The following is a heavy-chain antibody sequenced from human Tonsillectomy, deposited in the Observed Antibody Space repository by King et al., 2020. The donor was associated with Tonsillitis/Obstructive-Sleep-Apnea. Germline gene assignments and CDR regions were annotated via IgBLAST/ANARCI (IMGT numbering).Heavy chain of an antibody. CDR3: AKANLYYYYYMDV. V-gene: IGHV3-9*01. CDR1: GFTFDDYA. J-gene: IGHJ6*03. CDR2: ISWNSGTI. Sequence: VQLVESGGGLVQPGRSLRLSCAASGFTFDDYAMHWVRQVPGKGLEWVSGISWNSGTIGYADSVKGRFTISRDNAKNSLYLQMNSLRAEDTALYYCAKANLYYYYYMDVWGKGTTVTVSS.